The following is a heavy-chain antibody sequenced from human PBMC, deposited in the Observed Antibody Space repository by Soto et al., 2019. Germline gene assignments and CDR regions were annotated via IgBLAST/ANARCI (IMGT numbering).Heavy chain of an antibody. CDR1: GCAFIFYW. V-gene: IGHV3-7*01. D-gene: IGHD3-10*01. CDR3: ARDTGYCSGSSLNHYLGF. Sequence: SGESLTLSCAASGCAFIFYWMRCVGRAPGKGVVGLGAIMLDASEKKYVESVKGRFTISRDKAKNSLYLQMDSLMAEDTAVYYCARDTGYCSGSSLNHYLGFWGHGTLVTVSS. J-gene: IGHJ4*01. CDR2: IMLDASEK.